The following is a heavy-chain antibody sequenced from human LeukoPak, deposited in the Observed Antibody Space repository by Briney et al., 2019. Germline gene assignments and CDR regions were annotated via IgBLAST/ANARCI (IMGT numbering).Heavy chain of an antibody. CDR3: AREVGNYDFWSGYPKYFDY. V-gene: IGHV1-69*13. Sequence: ASVKVSSKASGYTFTSYGISWVRQAPGQGLEWMGGIIPIFGTANYAQKFQGRVTITADESTSTAYMELSSLRSEDTAVYYCAREVGNYDFWSGYPKYFDYWGQGTLVTVSS. CDR1: GYTFTSYG. CDR2: IIPIFGTA. D-gene: IGHD3-3*01. J-gene: IGHJ4*02.